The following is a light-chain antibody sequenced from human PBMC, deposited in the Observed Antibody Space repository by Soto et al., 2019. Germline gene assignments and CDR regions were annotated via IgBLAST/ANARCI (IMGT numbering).Light chain of an antibody. CDR1: QSASSNY. CDR3: QHYGSSTPIT. Sequence: EIVVTQSPGTLSLSPGERATLSCRASQSASSNYLAWYQQKPRQAPRLLIYGASSRATGIPDRFSGSGSGTDFTLTISRLEPEDFAVYYCQHYGSSTPITFGQGTRLEIK. J-gene: IGKJ5*01. V-gene: IGKV3-20*01. CDR2: GAS.